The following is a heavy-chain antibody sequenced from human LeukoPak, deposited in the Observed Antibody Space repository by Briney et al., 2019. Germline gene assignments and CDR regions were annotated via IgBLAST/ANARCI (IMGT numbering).Heavy chain of an antibody. J-gene: IGHJ6*03. CDR2: ISSSSSTI. V-gene: IGHV3-48*02. CDR1: GFTFSSYS. D-gene: IGHD5-12*01. CDR3: ARRVAVATITGSRFGYYYYMDV. Sequence: GGSLRLSCAASGFTFSSYSMNWVRQAPGKGLEGVSYISSSSSTIYYADSVKGRFTISRDNAKNSLYLQMNSLRDEDTAVYYCARRVAVATITGSRFGYYYYMDVWGKGTTVTVSS.